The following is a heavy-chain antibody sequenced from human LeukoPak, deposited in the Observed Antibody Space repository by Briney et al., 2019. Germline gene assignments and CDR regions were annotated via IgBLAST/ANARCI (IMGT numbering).Heavy chain of an antibody. CDR1: RFSVRTNY. CDR2: IYDSDST. CDR3: ARSRAFDL. V-gene: IGHV3-53*01. J-gene: IGHJ4*02. Sequence: GGSLRLSCVASRFSVRTNYMNWVRQAPGKRPEWVAIIYDSDSTYYTDSVKGRFTISRDSSKNTVYLQMNSLRIEDTALYYCARSRAFDLWGQGTLVTVSS.